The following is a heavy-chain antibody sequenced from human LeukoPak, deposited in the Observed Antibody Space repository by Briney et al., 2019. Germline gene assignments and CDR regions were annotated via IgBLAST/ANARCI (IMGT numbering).Heavy chain of an antibody. V-gene: IGHV3-66*01. CDR2: IYRDGTI. J-gene: IGHJ3*01. CDR1: GVTVNNDY. CDR3: AREWEYHYNRRRGAFDV. Sequence: GGSLRLSCVASGVTVNNDYFNWVRQAPGKGLEWIAFIYRDGTIYYADSVRDRFTISRDNSKNTLYLQMNSLGAEDTAVYYCAREWEYHYNRRRGAFDVWGRGTMVTVSS. D-gene: IGHD3-22*01.